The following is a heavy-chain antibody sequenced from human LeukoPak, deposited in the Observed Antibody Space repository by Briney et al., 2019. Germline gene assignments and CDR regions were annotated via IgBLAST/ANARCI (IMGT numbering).Heavy chain of an antibody. CDR3: ASSGYLYFQH. V-gene: IGHV3-53*01. Sequence: SGGSLRLSCAASGFTVSSNYMSWVRQAHGKGLEWVSVIYSGGSTYYADSVKGRFTISRDNSKNTLYLQMNSLRAEDTAVYYCASSGYLYFQHWGQGTLVTVSS. CDR2: IYSGGST. J-gene: IGHJ1*01. D-gene: IGHD3-22*01. CDR1: GFTVSSNY.